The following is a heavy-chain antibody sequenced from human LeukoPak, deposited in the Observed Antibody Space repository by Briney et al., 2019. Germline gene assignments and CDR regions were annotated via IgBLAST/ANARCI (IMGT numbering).Heavy chain of an antibody. CDR2: ISAYNGNT. D-gene: IGHD1-26*01. CDR1: GYTFISYG. V-gene: IGHV1-18*01. CDR3: ARDIKRSRARWENLGFDP. J-gene: IGHJ5*02. Sequence: ASVKVSCKASGYTFISYGISWVRQAPGQGLEWMGWISAYNGNTNYAQKPQGRVTMTTDTSTSTAYMEPRSLRSDDTAVYYCARDIKRSRARWENLGFDPWGQGTLVTVSS.